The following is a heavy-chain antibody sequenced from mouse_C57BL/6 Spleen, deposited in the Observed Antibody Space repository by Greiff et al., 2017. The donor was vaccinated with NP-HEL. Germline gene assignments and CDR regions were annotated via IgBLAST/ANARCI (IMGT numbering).Heavy chain of an antibody. CDR2: IDPENGDT. CDR3: TKLLRYWYFDV. CDR1: GFNIKDDY. J-gene: IGHJ1*03. Sequence: VQLQQSGAELVRPGASVKLSCTASGFNIKDDYMHWVKQRPEQGLEWIGWIDPENGDTEYASKFQGKATITADTSSNTAYLQLSSLTSEDTAVYYCTKLLRYWYFDVWGTGTTVTVSS. V-gene: IGHV14-4*01. D-gene: IGHD1-1*01.